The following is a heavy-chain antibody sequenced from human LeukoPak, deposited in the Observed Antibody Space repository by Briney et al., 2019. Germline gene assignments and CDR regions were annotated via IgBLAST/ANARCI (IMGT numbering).Heavy chain of an antibody. V-gene: IGHV4-34*01. J-gene: IGHJ4*02. CDR2: INHSGST. CDR1: GGSFSGYY. Sequence: SETLSLTCAVYGGSFSGYYWSWIRQPPGKGLEWIGEINHSGSTNYNPSLKSRVTISVDTSKNQFSLKLSSVTAADTAVYYCAKSLPPPDYWGQGTLVTVSS. CDR3: AKSLPPPDY.